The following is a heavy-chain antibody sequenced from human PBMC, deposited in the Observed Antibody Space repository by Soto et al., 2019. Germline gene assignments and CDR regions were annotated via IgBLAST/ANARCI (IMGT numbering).Heavy chain of an antibody. J-gene: IGHJ4*02. CDR2: ISSSSSYI. V-gene: IGHV3-21*01. CDR1: GFTFSSYS. D-gene: IGHD2-2*01. CDR3: ASGACSSTGCQGEGY. Sequence: EVQLVESGGGLVKPGGSLRLSCAASGFTFSSYSMNWVRQAPGTGLEWVSSISSSSSYIYYADSVKGRFTIARDNAKNSLYLQMNSLRAEDTAVYYCASGACSSTGCQGEGYWGQGTLVTVSS.